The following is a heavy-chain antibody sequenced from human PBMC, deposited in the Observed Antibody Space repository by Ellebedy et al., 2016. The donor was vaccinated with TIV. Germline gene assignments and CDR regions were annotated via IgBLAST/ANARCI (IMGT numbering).Heavy chain of an antibody. Sequence: SETLSLXXSVSGDSFNIYYWSWIRQPPGKGLEWIGYIYYSGTTNYNPSLKSRVTISVDTSKNQFSLKLSSVTAVDTAVYYCARIIGGGGYFDLWGRGTLVTVSS. J-gene: IGHJ2*01. V-gene: IGHV4-59*01. CDR1: GDSFNIYY. CDR3: ARIIGGGGYFDL. D-gene: IGHD3-16*02. CDR2: IYYSGTT.